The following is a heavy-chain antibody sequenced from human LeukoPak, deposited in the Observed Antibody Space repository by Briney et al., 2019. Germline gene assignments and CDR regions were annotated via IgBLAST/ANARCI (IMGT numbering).Heavy chain of an antibody. Sequence: ASVKVSCKASGYTFTSYGISWVRQAPGQGLEWMGWISAYNGNTNYAQKLQGRVTMTTDTSTSTAYMELRSLRSDDTAVYYCARDGGGYCSSTSCYYDPWGQGTLVTVSS. V-gene: IGHV1-18*01. CDR2: ISAYNGNT. D-gene: IGHD2-2*01. CDR1: GYTFTSYG. J-gene: IGHJ5*02. CDR3: ARDGGGYCSSTSCYYDP.